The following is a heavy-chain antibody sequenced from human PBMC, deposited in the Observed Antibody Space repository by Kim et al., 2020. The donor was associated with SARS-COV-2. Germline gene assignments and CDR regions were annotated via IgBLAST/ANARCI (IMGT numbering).Heavy chain of an antibody. CDR1: DCSISSRGYY. CDR3: ASHFRGPSMQFLWLYQFDY. Sequence: SETLSLTCTVSDCSISSRGYYWGWIRQPPGKGLEWIGSVYYTGNTYYSPSLKGRLTISVDTSKNQFSLNLNSVTAADTAVYYCASHFRGPSMQFLWLYQFDYWGQGIPVTVSS. J-gene: IGHJ4*02. D-gene: IGHD2-2*02. CDR2: VYYTGNT. V-gene: IGHV4-39*01.